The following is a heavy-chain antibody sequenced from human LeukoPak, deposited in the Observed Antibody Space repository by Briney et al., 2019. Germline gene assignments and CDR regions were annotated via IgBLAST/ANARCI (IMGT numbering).Heavy chain of an antibody. CDR3: ARDGATAMAGYYYYGMDV. CDR1: GHTFTGYY. Sequence: ASVKVSCKASGHTFTGYYMHWVRQAPGQGLDWRGWINPNSGGTNYAQKFQGRVTMTRDTSISTAYMELSRLRSDDTAVYYCARDGATAMAGYYYYGMDVWGQGTTVTVSS. V-gene: IGHV1-2*02. CDR2: INPNSGGT. D-gene: IGHD5-18*01. J-gene: IGHJ6*02.